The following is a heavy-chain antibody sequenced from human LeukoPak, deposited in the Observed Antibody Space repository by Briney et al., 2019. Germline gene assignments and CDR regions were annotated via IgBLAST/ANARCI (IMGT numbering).Heavy chain of an antibody. CDR2: ISSSGRTI. J-gene: IGHJ6*02. CDR1: GFTFSSYE. CDR3: ARGDGYCSSTSCYAGPSYGLDV. D-gene: IGHD2-2*03. V-gene: IGHV3-48*03. Sequence: GGSLRLSCAASGFTFSSYELNWVRQAPGKGLEWVSYISSSGRTIFYADSVKGRFTISRDNAKNSLYLQMNSLRAEDTAVYHCARGDGYCSSTSCYAGPSYGLDVWGQGTTATVSS.